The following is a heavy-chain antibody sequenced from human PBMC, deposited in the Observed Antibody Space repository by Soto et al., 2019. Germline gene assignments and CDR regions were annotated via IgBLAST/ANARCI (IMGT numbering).Heavy chain of an antibody. Sequence: GGSLRLSCTASGITFSNAWMNWVRQAPGKGLEWVGRIKSKPDGGATDYAAPVRRRFTISRDDSKNTLYLQMNSLQTEDTAVYYCTPLIGYCSGGSCYGFDYWGQGTLVTVSS. CDR1: GITFSNAW. J-gene: IGHJ4*02. D-gene: IGHD2-15*01. CDR2: IKSKPDGGAT. V-gene: IGHV3-15*01. CDR3: TPLIGYCSGGSCYGFDY.